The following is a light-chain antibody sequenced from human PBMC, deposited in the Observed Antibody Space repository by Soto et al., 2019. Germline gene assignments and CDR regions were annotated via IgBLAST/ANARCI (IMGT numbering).Light chain of an antibody. Sequence: DIQMTQSPSSLSASVGDRVTITCQASQDISNYLNWYQQKPGKAPKLLIYDASNLETGVPSRFSGSGSGTDFTLTIARLEPEDFAVYYCQEYDGAPITFGLGTRLEIK. CDR3: QEYDGAPIT. CDR2: DAS. CDR1: QDISNY. J-gene: IGKJ5*01. V-gene: IGKV1-33*01.